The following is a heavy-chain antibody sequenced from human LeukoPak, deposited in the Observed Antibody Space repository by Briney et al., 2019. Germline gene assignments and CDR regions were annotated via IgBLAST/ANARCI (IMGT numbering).Heavy chain of an antibody. V-gene: IGHV3-21*01. CDR1: GFTFSSYS. CDR3: ARDHTFGVVYYGMDV. CDR2: ISSSSSYI. Sequence: GGSLRLSCAASGFTFSSYSMNWVRQAPGEGLEWVSSISSSSSYIYYADSVKGRFTISRDNAKNSLYLQMNSLRAEDTAVYYCARDHTFGVVYYGMDVWGQGTTVTVSS. J-gene: IGHJ6*02. D-gene: IGHD3-3*01.